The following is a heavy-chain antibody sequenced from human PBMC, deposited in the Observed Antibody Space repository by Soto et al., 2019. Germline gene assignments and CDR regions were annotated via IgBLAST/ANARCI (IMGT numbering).Heavy chain of an antibody. CDR3: ARQRIVAAGTFVDY. CDR2: IYFSGST. J-gene: IGHJ4*02. D-gene: IGHD6-13*01. V-gene: IGHV4-39*01. CDR1: GDSINNTSYY. Sequence: SETLSLTCIVSGDSINNTSYYWGWIRQPPGQGLEWIASIYFSGSTYNNPSLKSRLTVSVDTSKSQFSLKLSSVTAADTALYYCARQRIVAAGTFVDYWGQGSLVTVSS.